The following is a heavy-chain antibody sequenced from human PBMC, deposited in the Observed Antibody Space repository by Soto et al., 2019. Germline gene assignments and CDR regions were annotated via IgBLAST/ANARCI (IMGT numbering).Heavy chain of an antibody. V-gene: IGHV4-31*03. CDR1: GGSINSGSYY. Sequence: QVQLQESGPGLVKPSQTLSLTCTVSGGSINSGSYYWSWIRQHPGKGLEWIGYIYYSASTYYTPSLQSRVTISADTSKSHLSLRLRFVTAADTAVYYCVRGSSSYQFEYWGQGTLVTVSS. CDR3: VRGSSSYQFEY. D-gene: IGHD6-6*01. J-gene: IGHJ4*02. CDR2: IYYSAST.